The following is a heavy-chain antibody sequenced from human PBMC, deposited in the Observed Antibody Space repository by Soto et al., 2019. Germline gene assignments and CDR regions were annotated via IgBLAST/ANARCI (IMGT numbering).Heavy chain of an antibody. CDR1: GFNFRSYA. CDR2: ISSNGESTYHTGAT. Sequence: LLESGGGSVPPGGSLRLSCTASGFNFRSYAMSWVRQAPGKGLEWVSIISSNGESTYHTGATYYADSVRGRFTISRDNSKNTLYLQMRSLRAEDTAVYFCTKALYCSSTSCYSGGDSFHVWGQGTMVTVSS. CDR3: TKALYCSSTSCYSGGDSFHV. V-gene: IGHV3-23*01. D-gene: IGHD2-2*01. J-gene: IGHJ3*01.